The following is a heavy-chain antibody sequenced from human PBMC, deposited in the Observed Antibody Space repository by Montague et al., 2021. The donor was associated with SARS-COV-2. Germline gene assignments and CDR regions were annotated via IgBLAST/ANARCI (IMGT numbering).Heavy chain of an antibody. Sequence: SETLSLTCTVSGGSVSSGFYYWNWIRQTPGKGLEWIGHIYYTGSTNYHPSIKSRVTISVDASKTQYSLKLTSVTDADTAVYYCARDTVLVPRVPDKWGQGVLVTVSS. CDR2: IYYTGST. D-gene: IGHD2-15*01. CDR3: ARDTVLVPRVPDK. CDR1: GGSVSSGFYY. J-gene: IGHJ4*02. V-gene: IGHV4-61*01.